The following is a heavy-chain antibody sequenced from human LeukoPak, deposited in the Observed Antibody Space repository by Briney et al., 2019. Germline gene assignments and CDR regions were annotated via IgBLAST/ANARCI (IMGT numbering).Heavy chain of an antibody. CDR2: IYKSGST. D-gene: IGHD3-10*01. J-gene: IGHJ6*03. CDR3: ARGGYYGSGSYSAYDYYYMDV. Sequence: SETLSLTCSVSGGTIGGYYWNWIRQSAGKGLEWIGRIYKSGSTNYNPSLKSRVTISIDKSNIQFSLILRSVTAADTAVYYCARGGYYGSGSYSAYDYYYMDVWGKGTTVTVAS. CDR1: GGTIGGYY. V-gene: IGHV4-4*07.